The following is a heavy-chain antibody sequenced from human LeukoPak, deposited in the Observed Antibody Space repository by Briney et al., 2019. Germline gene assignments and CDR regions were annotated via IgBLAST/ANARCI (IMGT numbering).Heavy chain of an antibody. D-gene: IGHD1-26*01. CDR1: GFTFSSYS. Sequence: GGSLRLSCAASGFTFSSYSMNWVRQAPGKGLEWVSSISSSSSYIYYADSVKGRFTISRDNARNSLYLQMNSLRAEDTAVYYCARDKIVGATHFDYWGQGTLVTVSS. CDR2: ISSSSSYI. V-gene: IGHV3-21*01. CDR3: ARDKIVGATHFDY. J-gene: IGHJ4*02.